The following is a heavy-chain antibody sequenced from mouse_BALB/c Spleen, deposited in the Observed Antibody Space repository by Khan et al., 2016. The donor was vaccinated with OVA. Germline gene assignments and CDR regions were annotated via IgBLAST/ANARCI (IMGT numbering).Heavy chain of an antibody. Sequence: EVKLLESGPGLVKPSQSLSLTCTVTGYSITSDYAWNWIRQFPGNKLEWMGYITYSGSTSYNPSLKSRISITRDTSKNQFFLQLNSVTTEDTATYYCAREHSDYGAWFAYWGQGTLVTVSA. V-gene: IGHV3-2*02. D-gene: IGHD2-4*01. CDR2: ITYSGST. J-gene: IGHJ3*01. CDR1: GYSITSDYA. CDR3: AREHSDYGAWFAY.